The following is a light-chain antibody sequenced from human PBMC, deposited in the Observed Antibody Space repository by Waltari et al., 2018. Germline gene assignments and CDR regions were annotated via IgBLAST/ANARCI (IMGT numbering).Light chain of an antibody. J-gene: IGKJ2*01. CDR1: QSVSSN. V-gene: IGKV3-15*01. CDR3: QQYNNWPPLYT. CDR2: GAS. Sequence: EIVMTQSPATLSVSPGERATLSCMASQSVSSNLSWYQQNPGQAPRLLIYGASPRATGIPARFSGSGSGTEFTLTISSLQSEDFAVYYCQQYNNWPPLYTFGQGTKLEIK.